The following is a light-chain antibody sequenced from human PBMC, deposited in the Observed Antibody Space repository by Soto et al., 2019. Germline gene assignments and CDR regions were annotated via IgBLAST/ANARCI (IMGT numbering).Light chain of an antibody. V-gene: IGKV1-5*01. CDR3: QQYNTYSPWT. Sequence: DIRMTQSPSTLSASVGDRVTITCRASQSISAWLAWYQQKPGKAPNLLIYDASNLESGVPSRFSGSGSGTEFTLTISSLQPDDFATYYCQQYNTYSPWTFGQGTKVDIK. J-gene: IGKJ1*01. CDR2: DAS. CDR1: QSISAW.